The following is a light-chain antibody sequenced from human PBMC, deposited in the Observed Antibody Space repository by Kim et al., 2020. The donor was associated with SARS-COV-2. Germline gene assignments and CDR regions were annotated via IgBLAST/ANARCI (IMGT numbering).Light chain of an antibody. CDR3: QAWDGIVV. J-gene: IGLJ2*01. CDR2: QDT. V-gene: IGLV3-1*01. Sequence: SYELTQPPSVSVSPGQTATITCSGDDLDDKYFSWYKQKPGQSPVLIIYQDTKRPSGIPARFSGANSGNTASLTISGTQPIDEAHYYCQAWDGIVVFGGGTQLTVL. CDR1: DLDDKY.